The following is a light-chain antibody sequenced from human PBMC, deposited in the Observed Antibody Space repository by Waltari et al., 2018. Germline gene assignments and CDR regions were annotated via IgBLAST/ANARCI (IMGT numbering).Light chain of an antibody. CDR2: RAS. CDR3: QQHSTRPAT. V-gene: IGKV3-20*01. Sequence: EIVLTQSPSSASLSPADRATLSCRASKSVGSSSLAWYQQKPGQAPRLVIYRASSRATGIPDRFSGSGSGTDFSLTISSLEPEDVAVYYCQQHSTRPATFGQGTKVEIK. J-gene: IGKJ1*01. CDR1: KSVGSSS.